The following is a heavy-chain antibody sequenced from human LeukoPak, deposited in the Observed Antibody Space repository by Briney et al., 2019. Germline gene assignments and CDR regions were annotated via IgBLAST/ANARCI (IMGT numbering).Heavy chain of an antibody. Sequence: GESLKISCKGSGYSFTTYWIGWVRQMPGKGLEWMGIIHPGDSDTRYSPSFQGQVTISADKSISAAYLQWSSLKASDTAMYYCARLRRGAVADYYFDYWGQGTLVTVSS. CDR1: GYSFTTYW. D-gene: IGHD6-19*01. J-gene: IGHJ4*02. V-gene: IGHV5-51*01. CDR2: IHPGDSDT. CDR3: ARLRRGAVADYYFDY.